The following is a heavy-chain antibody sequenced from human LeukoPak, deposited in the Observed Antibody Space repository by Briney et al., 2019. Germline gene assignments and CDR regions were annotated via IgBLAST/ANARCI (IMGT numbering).Heavy chain of an antibody. J-gene: IGHJ6*03. V-gene: IGHV3-30*02. Sequence: PGGSLRLSCAASGFTFSSYGMHWVRQAPGKGLEWVAFIRYDGSNKYYADSVKGRFTISRDNSKNTLYLQMNSLRAEDTAVYYCARAHQLWFGELAFYMDVWGKGTTVTISS. CDR1: GFTFSSYG. CDR2: IRYDGSNK. CDR3: ARAHQLWFGELAFYMDV. D-gene: IGHD3-10*01.